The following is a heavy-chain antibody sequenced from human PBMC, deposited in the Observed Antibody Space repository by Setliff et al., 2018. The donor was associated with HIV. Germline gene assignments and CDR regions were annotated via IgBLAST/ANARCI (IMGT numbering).Heavy chain of an antibody. CDR1: GGSISSSNW. Sequence: ETLSLTCAVSGGSISSSNWWSWVRQAPGKGLEWVANIKTDGSEKDYVDSVKGRFTISRDNAKNSLYLQMNSLRAEDTALYYCVREADSTKYYYMDVWGKGTTVTVS. D-gene: IGHD3-22*01. CDR2: IKTDGSEK. J-gene: IGHJ6*03. V-gene: IGHV3-7*01. CDR3: VREADSTKYYYMDV.